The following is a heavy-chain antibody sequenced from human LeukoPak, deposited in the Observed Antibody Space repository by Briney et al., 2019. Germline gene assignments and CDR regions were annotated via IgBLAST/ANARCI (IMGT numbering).Heavy chain of an antibody. CDR3: ARDYYDSSGYYPYYFDY. V-gene: IGHV1-69*05. J-gene: IGHJ4*02. CDR1: GGTFGSYA. D-gene: IGHD3-22*01. CDR2: IIPIFGTA. Sequence: ASVKVSCKASGGTFGSYAISWVRQAPGQGLEWMGRIIPIFGTANYAQKFQGRVTITTDESTSTAYMELSSLRSEDTAVYYCARDYYDSSGYYPYYFDYWGQGTLVTVSS.